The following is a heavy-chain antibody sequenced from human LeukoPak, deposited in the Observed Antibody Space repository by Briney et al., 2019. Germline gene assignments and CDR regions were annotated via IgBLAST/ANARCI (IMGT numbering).Heavy chain of an antibody. J-gene: IGHJ4*02. CDR3: AKGLAARPNLFDY. Sequence: GRSLRLSCAASGFTFSSYGMHWVRQAPGKGLEWVAVISYDGSNKYYADSVKGRFTISRDNSKNTLYLQMNSLRAEDTAVYYCAKGLAARPNLFDYWGQGTLVTVSS. V-gene: IGHV3-30*18. CDR2: ISYDGSNK. CDR1: GFTFSSYG. D-gene: IGHD6-6*01.